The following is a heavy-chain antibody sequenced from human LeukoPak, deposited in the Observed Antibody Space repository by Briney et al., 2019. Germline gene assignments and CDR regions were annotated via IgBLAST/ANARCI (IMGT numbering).Heavy chain of an antibody. D-gene: IGHD4-17*01. CDR3: APTVTTLTEDNWFDP. J-gene: IGHJ5*02. Sequence: SETPSLTCAVYGGSLSGSYWSWIRQPPGKGLEWIGSIYYSGSTYYNPSLKSRVTISVDTSKNQFSLKLSSVTAADTAVYYCAPTVTTLTEDNWFDPWGQGTLVTVSS. CDR1: GGSLSGSY. CDR2: IYYSGST. V-gene: IGHV4-34*01.